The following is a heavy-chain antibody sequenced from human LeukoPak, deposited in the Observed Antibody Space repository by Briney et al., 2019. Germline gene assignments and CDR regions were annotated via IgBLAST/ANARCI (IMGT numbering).Heavy chain of an antibody. Sequence: PSETLSLTCAVSGGSISSSNWWSWVRQPPGKGLEWIGEIYHSGSTNYNPSLKSRVTISVDKSKNQFSLKLSSVTAADTAVYYCARVKEERWIQLMDYWGQGTLVTVSS. J-gene: IGHJ4*02. D-gene: IGHD5-18*01. CDR3: ARVKEERWIQLMDY. CDR2: IYHSGST. V-gene: IGHV4-4*02. CDR1: GGSISSSNW.